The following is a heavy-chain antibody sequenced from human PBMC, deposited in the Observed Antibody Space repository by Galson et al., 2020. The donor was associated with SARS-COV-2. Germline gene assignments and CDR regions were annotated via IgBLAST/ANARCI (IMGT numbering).Heavy chain of an antibody. CDR3: VRDLAQSFDF. V-gene: IGHV1-2*02. CDR1: GYTFTGYF. CDR2: INPNSGGT. J-gene: IGHJ4*02. Sequence: ASVKVSCRASGYTFTGYFLHWVRQAPGQWLEWMGWINPNSGGTNYAQNFQGRVTMTRDTSISTAYMDLSRLRSDDTAVYYCVRDLAQSFDFWGQGTLVTVSS.